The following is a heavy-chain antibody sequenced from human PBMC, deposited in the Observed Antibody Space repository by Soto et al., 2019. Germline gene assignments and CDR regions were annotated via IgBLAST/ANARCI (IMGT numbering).Heavy chain of an antibody. CDR1: GYSFTSYW. J-gene: IGHJ6*02. CDR3: ARLSIVVVPAYGMDV. Sequence: GESLKISCKGSGYSFTSYWIGWVRQMPGKGLEWMGIIYPGDSDTRYSPSFQGQVTISADKSISTAYLQWSSLKASDTAMYYCARLSIVVVPAYGMDVWGQGTTVTVSS. CDR2: IYPGDSDT. V-gene: IGHV5-51*01. D-gene: IGHD2-2*01.